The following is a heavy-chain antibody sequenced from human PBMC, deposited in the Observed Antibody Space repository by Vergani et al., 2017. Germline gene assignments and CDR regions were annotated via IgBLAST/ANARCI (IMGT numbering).Heavy chain of an antibody. J-gene: IGHJ5*02. CDR2: IYYSGST. CDR3: AGHSTVELVVKLGWIDP. Sequence: QLQLQESGPGLVKPSATLSLTCSVSGASIRSSNYYWGWIRQPPGKGLEWIASIYYSGSTYYNPSLKSRVTISVDTSKNQFSLKLSSVTAADTAVYFCAGHSTVELVVKLGWIDPWGQGILVTVSS. CDR1: GASIRSSNYY. V-gene: IGHV4-39*01. D-gene: IGHD2-15*01.